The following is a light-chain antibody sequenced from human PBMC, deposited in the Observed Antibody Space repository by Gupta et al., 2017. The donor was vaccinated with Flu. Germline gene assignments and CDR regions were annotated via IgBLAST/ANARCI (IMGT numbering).Light chain of an antibody. Sequence: EIVLTQSPGTLSLSPGERATLSCRASQRVRSTYLAWYQQRPVQAPRLLIYGASSRATGIADRFSGSGSGTDFTLTISRLQPEDFAVYYCQHKGSSSWTFGQWTKVEIK. V-gene: IGKV3-20*01. CDR3: QHKGSSSWT. CDR1: QRVRSTY. J-gene: IGKJ1*01. CDR2: GAS.